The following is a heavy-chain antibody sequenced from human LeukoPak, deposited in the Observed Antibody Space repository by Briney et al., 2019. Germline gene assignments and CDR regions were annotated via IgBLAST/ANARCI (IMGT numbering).Heavy chain of an antibody. D-gene: IGHD4-17*01. J-gene: IGHJ4*02. V-gene: IGHV4-59*01. CDR2: IYYSGST. CDR1: GGSISSYY. Sequence: SETLSLTCTVSGGSISSYYWSWIRQPPGKGLEWIGNIYYSGSTKYNPSLKSRVTISVDTSKNQFSLKLSSVTAADTAVYYCARVRTRDYGNYFDYWGQGTLVTVSS. CDR3: ARVRTRDYGNYFDY.